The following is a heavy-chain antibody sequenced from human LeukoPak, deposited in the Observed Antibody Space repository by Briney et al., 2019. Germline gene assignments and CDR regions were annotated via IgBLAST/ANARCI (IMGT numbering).Heavy chain of an antibody. V-gene: IGHV1-24*01. J-gene: IGHJ4*02. D-gene: IGHD3-22*01. CDR2: FDPEDGET. CDR1: GCTLTELS. Sequence: ASVKVSCKVSGCTLTELSMHWVRQAPGKGLEWMGGFDPEDGETIYAQKFQGRVTMTEDTSTDTADMELSGLRSEDTAVYYCATGDYYDSYGNWGQGTLVTVSS. CDR3: ATGDYYDSYGN.